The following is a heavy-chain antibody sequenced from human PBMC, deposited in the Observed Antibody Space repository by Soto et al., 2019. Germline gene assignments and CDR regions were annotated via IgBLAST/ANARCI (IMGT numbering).Heavy chain of an antibody. CDR3: ARHSIRVVVTVKPGFVDS. CDR2: IYFSGNT. V-gene: IGHV4-39*01. Sequence: QLQLQESGPGLVKSSETLSLTCTVSGGSISSSNYYWGWIRQPPGKGLEWIGSIYFSGNTYYNPSLKSRVTISVDTSKNQFSLKLTSVTAADTAVYYCARHSIRVVVTVKPGFVDSWGQGTLVTVSS. D-gene: IGHD2-21*02. CDR1: GGSISSSNYY. J-gene: IGHJ5*01.